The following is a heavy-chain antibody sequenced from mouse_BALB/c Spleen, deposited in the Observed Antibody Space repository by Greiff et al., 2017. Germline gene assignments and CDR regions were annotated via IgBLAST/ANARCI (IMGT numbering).Heavy chain of an antibody. CDR2: IDPENGDT. CDR3: NAWGGNYERFAY. V-gene: IGHV14-4*02. Sequence: VQLQQSGAELVRSGASVKLSCTASGFNIKDYYMHWVKQRPEQGLEWIGWIDPENGDTEYAPKFQGKATMTADTSSNTAYLQLSSLTSEDTAVYYCNAWGGNYERFAYWGQGTLVIVSA. CDR1: GFNIKDYY. J-gene: IGHJ3*01. D-gene: IGHD2-1*01.